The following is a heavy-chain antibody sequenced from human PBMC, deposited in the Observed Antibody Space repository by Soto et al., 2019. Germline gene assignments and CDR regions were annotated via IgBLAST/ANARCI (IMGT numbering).Heavy chain of an antibody. V-gene: IGHV3-23*01. CDR1: GFTFSSYA. CDR3: AKDHRNKGPRIAAAQYYYYGMDV. CDR2: ISGSGGST. Sequence: PGGSLRLSCAASGFTFSSYAMSWVRQAPGKGLEWVSAISGSGGSTYYADSVKGRFTISRDNSKNTLYLQMNSLRAEDTAVYYCAKDHRNKGPRIAAAQYYYYGMDVWGQGTTVTVSS. D-gene: IGHD6-13*01. J-gene: IGHJ6*02.